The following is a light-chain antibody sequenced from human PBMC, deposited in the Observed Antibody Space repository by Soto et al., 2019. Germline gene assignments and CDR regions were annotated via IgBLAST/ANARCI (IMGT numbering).Light chain of an antibody. CDR3: CSYAGXYTXV. CDR2: DVS. CDR1: SSDVGGYNY. V-gene: IGLV2-11*01. J-gene: IGLJ1*01. Sequence: QSALTQPRSVSGSPGQSVTISCTGTSSDVGGYNYVSWYQQHPGKAPKLMIYDVSKRPSGVPDRFSGSKSGNTASLTISGXXAEDEADYYCCSYAGXYTXVFGTGTKLTVL.